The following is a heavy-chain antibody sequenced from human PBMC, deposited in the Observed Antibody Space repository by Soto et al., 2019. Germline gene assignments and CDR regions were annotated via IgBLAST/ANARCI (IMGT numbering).Heavy chain of an antibody. D-gene: IGHD2-2*01. CDR1: GGSISSYY. Sequence: SETLSLTCTVSGGSISSYYWSWIRQPPGEGLEWIGYIYYSGSTNYNPSLKSRVTISVDTSKNQFSLRLTSVTAADTAVYFCARRVVPAAIGYWGQGMLVTVSS. CDR3: ARRVVPAAIGY. CDR2: IYYSGST. V-gene: IGHV4-59*12. J-gene: IGHJ4*02.